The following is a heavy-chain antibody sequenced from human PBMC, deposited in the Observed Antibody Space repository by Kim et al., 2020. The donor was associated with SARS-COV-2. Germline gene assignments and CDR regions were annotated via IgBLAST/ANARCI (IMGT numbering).Heavy chain of an antibody. Sequence: SVKVSCKASGGTFSSYTISWVRQAPGQGLEWMGGIIPIFGTANYAQKFQGRVTITADESTSTAYMELSSLRSEDTAVYYCARDNRPYDSSGYDHSHWGQGTLVTVSS. V-gene: IGHV1-69*13. CDR2: IIPIFGTA. CDR1: GGTFSSYT. J-gene: IGHJ4*02. CDR3: ARDNRPYDSSGYDHSH. D-gene: IGHD3-22*01.